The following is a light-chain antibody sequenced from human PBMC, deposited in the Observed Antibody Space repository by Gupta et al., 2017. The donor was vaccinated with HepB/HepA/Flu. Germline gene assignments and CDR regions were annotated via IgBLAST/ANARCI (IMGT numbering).Light chain of an antibody. CDR1: QSRLHSNGYNY. CDR2: LGS. V-gene: IGKV2-28*01. CDR3: RQSLQTPSN. J-gene: IGKJ2*02. Sequence: DIVMTQSPLSLPVTPGEPASISCRSSQSRLHSNGYNYLDWYLQKPGQAPQLLIYLGSNRASGVPDRFSGSGSGTYFTLKISRVEADDVGVYYCRQSLQTPSNFGHGTKVEIK.